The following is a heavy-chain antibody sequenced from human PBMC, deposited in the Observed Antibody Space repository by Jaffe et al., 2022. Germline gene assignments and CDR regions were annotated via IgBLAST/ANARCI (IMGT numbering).Heavy chain of an antibody. Sequence: QVQLQESGPGLVKPSETLSLTCAVSGYSISSGYYWGWIRQPPGKGLEWIGSIYHSGSTYYNPSLKSRVTISVDTSKNQFSLKLSSVTAADTAVYYCARDGYSSSWDDQGIFDYWGQGTLVTVSS. CDR3: ARDGYSSSWDDQGIFDY. J-gene: IGHJ4*02. CDR1: GYSISSGYY. CDR2: IYHSGST. V-gene: IGHV4-38-2*02. D-gene: IGHD6-13*01.